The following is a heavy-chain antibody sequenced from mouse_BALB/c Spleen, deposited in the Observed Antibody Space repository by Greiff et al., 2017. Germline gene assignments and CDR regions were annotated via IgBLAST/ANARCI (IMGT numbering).Heavy chain of an antibody. Sequence: VQLVESGAELVRPGVSVKISCKGSGYTFTDYAMHWVKQSHAKSLEWIGVISTYYGDASYNQKFKGKATMTVDKSSSTAYMELARLTSEDSAIYYCARGYESWYFDVWGAGTTVTVSS. V-gene: IGHV1S137*01. CDR1: GYTFTDYA. J-gene: IGHJ1*01. CDR2: ISTYYGDA. CDR3: ARGYESWYFDV. D-gene: IGHD2-10*02.